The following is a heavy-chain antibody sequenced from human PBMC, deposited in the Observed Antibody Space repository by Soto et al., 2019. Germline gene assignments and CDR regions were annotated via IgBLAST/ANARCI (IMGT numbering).Heavy chain of an antibody. D-gene: IGHD6-19*01. CDR1: GGAVSGYD. CDR2: INHSGST. J-gene: IGHJ4*02. V-gene: IGHV4-34*01. Sequence: XASLARTGAVCGGAVSGYDLTWMRLPPGKGLEWIGEINHSGSTNYNPSLKSRVTISVDTSKNQFSLKLSSVTAADTPVYYPARATGAVASIDYCGQRTLVTVSS. CDR3: ARATGAVASIDY.